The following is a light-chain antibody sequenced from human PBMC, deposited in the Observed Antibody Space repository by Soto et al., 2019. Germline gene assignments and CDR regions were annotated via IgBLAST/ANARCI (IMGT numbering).Light chain of an antibody. CDR2: WAS. J-gene: IGKJ4*01. CDR3: QQYYSTPPT. CDR1: QSVLYSSNNKNY. Sequence: DIVMTQPPDSLAVSLGERATINCKSSQSVLYSSNNKNYLTWYQQKPGQPPKLLIYWASTRESGVPDRFSGSGSGTDFTLTISSLQAEDVAVYYCQQYYSTPPTFGGGTKVEI. V-gene: IGKV4-1*01.